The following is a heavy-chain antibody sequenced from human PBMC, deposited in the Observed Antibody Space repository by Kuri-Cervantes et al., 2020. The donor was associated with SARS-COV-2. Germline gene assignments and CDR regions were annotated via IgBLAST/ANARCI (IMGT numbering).Heavy chain of an antibody. V-gene: IGHV4-39*01. CDR2: IYYSGSS. Sequence: GSLRLSCTVSGGSISSSSYYWGWIRQPPGKGLVWIGSIYYSGSSYYNPSIKSRVTISVDTSKNQFPLKLSSVTAADTAVYYCAKLVPYYDFWSGSYYFDYWGQGTLVTVSS. J-gene: IGHJ4*02. CDR3: AKLVPYYDFWSGSYYFDY. D-gene: IGHD3-3*01. CDR1: GGSISSSSYY.